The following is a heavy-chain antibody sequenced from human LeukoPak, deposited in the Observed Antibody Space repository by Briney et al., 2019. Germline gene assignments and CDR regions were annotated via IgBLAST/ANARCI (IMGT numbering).Heavy chain of an antibody. CDR1: GYTFTSYG. Sequence: ASVKVSCKASGYTFTSYGISWVRQAPGQGLEWMGWISAYNGNTNYAQKLQGRVTMTTDKSTSTAYMELSSLRSEDTAVYYCAREQQLASFDYWGQGTLVTVSS. CDR3: AREQQLASFDY. D-gene: IGHD6-13*01. V-gene: IGHV1-18*01. CDR2: ISAYNGNT. J-gene: IGHJ4*02.